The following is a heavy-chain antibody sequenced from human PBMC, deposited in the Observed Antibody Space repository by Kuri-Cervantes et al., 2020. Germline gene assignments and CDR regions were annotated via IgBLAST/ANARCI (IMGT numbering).Heavy chain of an antibody. J-gene: IGHJ5*02. Sequence: SVKVSCKASGGTFSSYAISWVRQAPGQGLEWMGGIIPIFGTANYAQKFQGRVTITADESTSTAYMELNSLRAEDTAVYYCARSPRILGDFWSGYYNPWGQGTLVTVSS. CDR3: ARSPRILGDFWSGYYNP. D-gene: IGHD3-3*01. V-gene: IGHV1-69*13. CDR2: IIPIFGTA. CDR1: GGTFSSYA.